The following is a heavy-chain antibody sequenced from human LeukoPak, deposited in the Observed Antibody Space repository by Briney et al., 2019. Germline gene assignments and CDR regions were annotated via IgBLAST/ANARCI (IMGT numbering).Heavy chain of an antibody. J-gene: IGHJ4*02. D-gene: IGHD3-10*01. Sequence: SETLSLTCTVSGGSISSGDYFWTWVRQPPGKGLECIGYIYYTGSTYYTPSLKSRVTISVDTSNNQFSLKVTSVTAADTAVYYCARVRRRGGIDYWGQGTLSSSPQ. CDR1: GGSISSGDYF. CDR3: ARVRRRGGIDY. CDR2: IYYTGST. V-gene: IGHV4-30-4*01.